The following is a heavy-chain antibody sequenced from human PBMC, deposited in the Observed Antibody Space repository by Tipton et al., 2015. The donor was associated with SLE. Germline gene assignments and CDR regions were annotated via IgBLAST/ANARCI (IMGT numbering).Heavy chain of an antibody. CDR3: VKDRGVSNWGQTWGFDF. Sequence: SLRLSCAASGFSFSRFGMHWVRQAPGKGLEWVAVTWFDGSNKFYADSVKGRFTISRDNSKNTLSLEMDSLRAEDTATYYCVKDRGVSNWGQTWGFDFWGQGTLVTVSS. D-gene: IGHD3-10*01. V-gene: IGHV3-33*06. CDR2: TWFDGSNK. J-gene: IGHJ4*02. CDR1: GFSFSRFG.